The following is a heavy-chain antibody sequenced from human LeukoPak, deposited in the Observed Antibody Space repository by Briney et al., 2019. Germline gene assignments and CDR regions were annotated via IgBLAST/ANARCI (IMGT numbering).Heavy chain of an antibody. D-gene: IGHD3-10*01. Sequence: PSETLSLTCAVYGGSFSGYYWSWIRQPPGKGLKWIGEINHSGSTNYNPSLKSRVTISVDTSKNQFSLKLSSVTAADTAVYYCARVSMYYGSGSYYTYYYYYMDVWGKGTTVTVSS. CDR3: ARVSMYYGSGSYYTYYYYYMDV. V-gene: IGHV4-34*01. CDR2: INHSGST. J-gene: IGHJ6*03. CDR1: GGSFSGYY.